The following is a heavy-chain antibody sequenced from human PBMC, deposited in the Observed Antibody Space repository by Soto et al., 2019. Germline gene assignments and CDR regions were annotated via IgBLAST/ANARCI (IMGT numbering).Heavy chain of an antibody. CDR1: GFTFGNYA. CDR3: AKGRTYSGNQYSYYDMDV. CDR2: MSAGGGSR. Sequence: GGSLRLSCAASGFTFGNYAMSWVRQAPGKGLEWVSGMSAGGGSRYYADSVKGRFTIARDNPKNTLYLQMSTLRADDTDVYYCAKGRTYSGNQYSYYDMDVWGQGTTVTVSS. V-gene: IGHV3-23*01. J-gene: IGHJ6*02. D-gene: IGHD1-26*01.